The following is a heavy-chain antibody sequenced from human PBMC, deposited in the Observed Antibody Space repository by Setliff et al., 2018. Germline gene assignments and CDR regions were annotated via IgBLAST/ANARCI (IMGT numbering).Heavy chain of an antibody. J-gene: IGHJ6*03. D-gene: IGHD2-2*01. CDR3: AREVVVVKSAINYYYYMDV. Sequence: SVKVSCKASGGTFSNYGVSWVRQAPGQGLEWMGGTIPLFGTTDYAQKFQGRVTITTDESTNTAYMELSSLRSDDTAVFYCAREVVVVKSAINYYYYMDVWGKGTTVTVSS. V-gene: IGHV1-69*05. CDR2: TIPLFGTT. CDR1: GGTFSNYG.